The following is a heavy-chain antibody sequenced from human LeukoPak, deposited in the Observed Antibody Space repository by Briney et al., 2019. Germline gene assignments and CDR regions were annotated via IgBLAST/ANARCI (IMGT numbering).Heavy chain of an antibody. J-gene: IGHJ6*03. Sequence: ASVTVSCTASVYSFTNYGISWVRQAPGQGLEWMGWISVYNGNTDYAQKLQGRVTITTDTSTSTAYMELRSLRSDDTAVYYCARRVSAAVFYYFYMGVWGKGTTVTVSS. CDR2: ISVYNGNT. V-gene: IGHV1-18*01. D-gene: IGHD6-25*01. CDR3: ARRVSAAVFYYFYMGV. CDR1: VYSFTNYG.